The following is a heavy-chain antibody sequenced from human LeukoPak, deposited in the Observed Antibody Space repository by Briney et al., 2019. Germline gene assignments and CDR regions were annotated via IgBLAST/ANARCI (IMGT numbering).Heavy chain of an antibody. D-gene: IGHD4-11*01. CDR1: GYTFTGYY. CDR3: ARGPPLRVTSPVDYYYYMDV. J-gene: IGHJ6*03. Sequence: ASVKVSCKASGYTFTGYYMHWVRQAPGQGLEWMGWINPNSGGTNYAQKFQGRVTMTRDTSISTAYTELSRLRSDDTAVYYCARGPPLRVTSPVDYYYYMDVWGKGTTVTVSS. V-gene: IGHV1-2*02. CDR2: INPNSGGT.